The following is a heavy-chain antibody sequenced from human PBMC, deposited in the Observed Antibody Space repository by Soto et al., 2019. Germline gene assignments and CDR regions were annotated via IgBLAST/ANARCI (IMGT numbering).Heavy chain of an antibody. CDR3: ATYGSGRYSGYQYDY. V-gene: IGHV1-24*01. J-gene: IGHJ4*02. CDR1: GYTLTELS. Sequence: GASVKVSCKVSGYTLTELSMHCVRQAPGKGLEWMGGFDPEDGETIYAQKFQGRVTMTEDTSTDTAYMELSSLRSEDTAVYYCATYGSGRYSGYQYDYWGQGTLVTVSS. CDR2: FDPEDGET. D-gene: IGHD5-12*01.